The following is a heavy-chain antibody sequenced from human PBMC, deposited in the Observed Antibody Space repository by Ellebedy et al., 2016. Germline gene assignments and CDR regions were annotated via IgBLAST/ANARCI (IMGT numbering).Heavy chain of an antibody. CDR1: GYTFTDYD. CDR3: ARWDSGFLSGVYYNYGMDV. J-gene: IGHJ6*02. Sequence: ASVKVSXXASGYTFTDYDISWVRQASGQGLQWMAWINPDNGNTGYAPRFQGRVTMAIDTSTNTAYMELSSLRSEDTAVYYCARWDSGFLSGVYYNYGMDVWGQGTTVTVSS. D-gene: IGHD5-12*01. CDR2: INPDNGNT. V-gene: IGHV1-8*01.